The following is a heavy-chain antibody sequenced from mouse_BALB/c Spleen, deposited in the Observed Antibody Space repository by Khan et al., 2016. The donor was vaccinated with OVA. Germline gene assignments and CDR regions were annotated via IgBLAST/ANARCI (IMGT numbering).Heavy chain of an antibody. V-gene: IGHV5-6-5*01. CDR2: IGSGDST. Sequence: EVELVESGGGLVKPGGSLKLSCAASGFTFSNYAMSWVRQSPEKRLEWVASIGSGDSTHYRDTVKGRVTISRDKARNILYLQMSSLRSEDTAVYYCARAYWFTYWGQVTLVTVSA. CDR1: GFTFSNYA. J-gene: IGHJ3*01. CDR3: ARAYWFTY.